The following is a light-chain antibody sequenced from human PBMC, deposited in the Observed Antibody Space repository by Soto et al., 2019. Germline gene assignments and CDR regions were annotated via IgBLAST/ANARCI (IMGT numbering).Light chain of an antibody. CDR3: GSYTTISTWV. Sequence: QSVLTQPASVSGSPGQSITISCTGTSSDVGGHNYVSWYQVHPGKAPKVLIYEVTNRPSGVSDRFSGSKSGNTASLTISGLQDEDEANYYCGSYTTISTWVFGGGTQLTVL. V-gene: IGLV2-14*01. CDR1: SSDVGGHNY. J-gene: IGLJ3*02. CDR2: EVT.